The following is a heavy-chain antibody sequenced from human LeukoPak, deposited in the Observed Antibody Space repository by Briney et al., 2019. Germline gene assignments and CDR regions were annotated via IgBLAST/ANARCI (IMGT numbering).Heavy chain of an antibody. V-gene: IGHV3-30*02. Sequence: GGSLRLSCAASGITFSSYGMHWVRQAPDKGLEWVAFIRYDGSNKYYADSVKGRFTISRDNAKNSLYLQMNSLRAEDTAVYYCARDLSVAAAVHFDYWGQGTLVTVSS. D-gene: IGHD6-13*01. CDR2: IRYDGSNK. J-gene: IGHJ4*02. CDR1: GITFSSYG. CDR3: ARDLSVAAAVHFDY.